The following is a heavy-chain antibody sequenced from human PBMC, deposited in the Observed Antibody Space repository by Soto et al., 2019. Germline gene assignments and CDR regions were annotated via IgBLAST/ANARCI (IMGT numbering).Heavy chain of an antibody. J-gene: IGHJ6*03. CDR1: GFTFSGYC. D-gene: IGHD6-19*01. CDR3: ARDAIEPWPFSDYYYYMDV. Sequence: GGSLRLSCAASGFTFSGYCMHWVRQAPGKGLEWVSFICCGGSKTYYADSVKGRFTSSRDNSKTTLYLQMNSLRAEDTAVYYCARDAIEPWPFSDYYYYMDVWGKGTTVTVSS. V-gene: IGHV3-NL1*01. CDR2: ICCGGSKT.